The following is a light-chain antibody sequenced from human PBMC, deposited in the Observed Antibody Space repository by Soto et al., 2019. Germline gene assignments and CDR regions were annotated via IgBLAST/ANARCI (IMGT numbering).Light chain of an antibody. J-gene: IGKJ2*01. CDR3: QQTYSLPYT. Sequence: DTQMTQSPSSLSTSAGDRVTITCRASQSILNYLNWYQQRPGKAPKLLIYAASRLQSGVPSRFSGSGSGTDFTLTISNLQPEDFATYYCQQTYSLPYTFGQGTKLEIK. CDR2: AAS. CDR1: QSILNY. V-gene: IGKV1-39*01.